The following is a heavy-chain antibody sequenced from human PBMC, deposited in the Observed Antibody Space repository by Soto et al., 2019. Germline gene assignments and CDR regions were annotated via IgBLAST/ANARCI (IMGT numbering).Heavy chain of an antibody. V-gene: IGHV4-34*01. J-gene: IGHJ4*02. CDR2: INHSGST. CDR1: GGSFSGYY. D-gene: IGHD6-13*01. Sequence: QVQLQQWGAGLLKPSETLSLTCAVYGGSFSGYYWSWIRQPPGKGLEWIGEINHSGSTNYNPSLKSRVTISVDTSKSQFSLKLSSVTAADTAVYYCARARKLGYFDYWGQGTLVTVSS. CDR3: ARARKLGYFDY.